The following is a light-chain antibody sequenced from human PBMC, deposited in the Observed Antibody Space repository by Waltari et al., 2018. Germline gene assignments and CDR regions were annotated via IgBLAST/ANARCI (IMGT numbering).Light chain of an antibody. Sequence: SSEMTQEPAVSVALGQTVRITCQGGGLRTFYANWYQQKPGQAPLLGIYDEKNRPSGIPARFAGSRSGNTASLTISGGQAEDEADYYCNTRDISGDHLVFGSGTKVTVL. CDR3: NTRDISGDHLV. CDR1: GLRTFY. J-gene: IGLJ1*01. CDR2: DEK. V-gene: IGLV3-19*01.